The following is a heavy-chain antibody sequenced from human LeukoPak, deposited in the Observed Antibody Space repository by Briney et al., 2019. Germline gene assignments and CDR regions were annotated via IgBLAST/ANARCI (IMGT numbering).Heavy chain of an antibody. J-gene: IGHJ6*03. Sequence: ASVKVSCKASGYTVTSYDINWVRQATGQGLEWMGWMNPNSGNTGYAQKFQGRVTMTRNTSISTAYMELSSLRSEDTAVYYCARGGGGSYDYDYYMDGWGKGTTVSASS. V-gene: IGHV1-8*01. CDR1: GYTVTSYD. CDR2: MNPNSGNT. CDR3: ARGGGGSYDYDYYMDG. D-gene: IGHD1-26*01.